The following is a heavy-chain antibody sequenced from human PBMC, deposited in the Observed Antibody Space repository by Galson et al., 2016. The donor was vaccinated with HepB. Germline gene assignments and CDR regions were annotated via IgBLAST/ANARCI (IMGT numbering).Heavy chain of an antibody. CDR1: GFIFSNYG. D-gene: IGHD2-21*02. Sequence: SLRLSCAASGFIFSNYGMHWVRQAPGKGLEWVTVISYDRSDKYYADSVKGRFTISRDNSKNTVHLQMNSLRPEDTAVYYCAKVCGGDCPEGDYWGQGTLVAVSS. J-gene: IGHJ4*02. CDR3: AKVCGGDCPEGDY. CDR2: ISYDRSDK. V-gene: IGHV3-30*18.